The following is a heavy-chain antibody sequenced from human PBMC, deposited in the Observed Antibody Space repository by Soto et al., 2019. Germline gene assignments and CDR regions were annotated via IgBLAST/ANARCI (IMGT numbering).Heavy chain of an antibody. J-gene: IGHJ3*01. D-gene: IGHD1-26*01. CDR2: VYDVDGT. CDR1: GFMFGTYW. V-gene: IGHV3-66*01. CDR3: ASWLLREHAYDV. Sequence: VQLVESGGDSVQPGGSLRLSCEASGFMFGTYWMSWVRQAPGKGLEWVSGVYDVDGTYYADSVKGRFTISRDTSKTIVFLEMNDLRPDDTAVYYCASWLLREHAYDVWGLGTTVTVSS.